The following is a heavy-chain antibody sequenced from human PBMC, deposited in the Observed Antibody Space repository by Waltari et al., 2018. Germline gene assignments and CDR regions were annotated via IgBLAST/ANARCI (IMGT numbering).Heavy chain of an antibody. CDR3: ARFSYCGGDCYSGDAFDI. V-gene: IGHV1-69*01. CDR2: ITPIFGTA. CDR1: GGTFSSYA. J-gene: IGHJ3*02. D-gene: IGHD2-21*02. Sequence: QVQLVQSGAEVKKPGSSVKVSCKASGGTFSSYAISWVRQAPGQGLEWMGGITPIFGTANYAQKFQGRVTITADESTSTAYMELSSLRSEDTAVYYCARFSYCGGDCYSGDAFDIWGQGTMVTVSS.